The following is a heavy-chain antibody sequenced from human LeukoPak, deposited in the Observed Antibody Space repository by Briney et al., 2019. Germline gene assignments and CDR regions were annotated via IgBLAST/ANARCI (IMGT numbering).Heavy chain of an antibody. V-gene: IGHV1-8*03. CDR3: ARAPPRIAARPRFPDYYMDV. Sequence: ASVKVSCKASGYTFTIYDINWVRQATGQGLEWMGWMNPNSGNTGYAQRFQGRVTFTRNTSISTAYMELSSLRSEDTAVYYCARAPPRIAARPRFPDYYMDVWGKGTTVTVSS. J-gene: IGHJ6*03. CDR2: MNPNSGNT. CDR1: GYTFTIYD. D-gene: IGHD6-6*01.